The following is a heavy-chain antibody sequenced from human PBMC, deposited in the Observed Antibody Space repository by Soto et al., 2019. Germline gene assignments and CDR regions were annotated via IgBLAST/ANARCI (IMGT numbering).Heavy chain of an antibody. CDR3: ARGYDTALAPIF. V-gene: IGHV4-34*01. D-gene: IGHD5-18*01. J-gene: IGHJ4*02. CDR2: INHLTTT. Sequence: SETLSLTCAVYGGSFSSYHWSWIRQTPGKGLEWIGEINHLTTTNYNPSLKSRVIISLDTPKNQFSLKLSSVTAADTAVYCCARGYDTALAPIFWGQGILVTVSS. CDR1: GGSFSSYH.